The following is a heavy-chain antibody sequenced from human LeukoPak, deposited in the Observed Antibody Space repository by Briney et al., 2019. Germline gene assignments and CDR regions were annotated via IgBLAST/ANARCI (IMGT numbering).Heavy chain of an antibody. D-gene: IGHD6-13*01. CDR1: GFTFGDYA. CDR2: IKQDGSEK. CDR3: AITGYSSSWYTY. V-gene: IGHV3-7*01. Sequence: HPGGSLRLSCTASGFTFGDYAMSWVRQAPGKGLEWVANIKQDGSEKYYVDSVKGRFTISRDNAKNSLSLQMNGLRAEDTAVYYCAITGYSSSWYTYWGQGTLVTVSS. J-gene: IGHJ4*02.